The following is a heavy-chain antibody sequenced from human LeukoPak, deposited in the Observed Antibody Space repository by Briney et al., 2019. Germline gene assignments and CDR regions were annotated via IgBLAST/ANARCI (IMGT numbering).Heavy chain of an antibody. Sequence: SETLSLTCTVSGGSISSSSYYWGWIRQPPGKGLEWIGSIYYSGSTYYNPSLKSRVTISVDTSKNQFSLKLSSVTAADTAVYYCASSLRTTIFGVGNWFDPWGQGTLVTVSS. D-gene: IGHD3-3*01. CDR1: GGSISSSSYY. CDR3: ASSLRTTIFGVGNWFDP. J-gene: IGHJ5*02. CDR2: IYYSGST. V-gene: IGHV4-39*07.